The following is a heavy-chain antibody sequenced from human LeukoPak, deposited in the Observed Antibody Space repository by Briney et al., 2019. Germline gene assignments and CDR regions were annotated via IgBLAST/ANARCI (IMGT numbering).Heavy chain of an antibody. Sequence: SETLSLTCTVSGGSIRSGGYYWSWIRQHPGKGLEWIGYIYYSGRTDYNPSLKSRVTVSVDTSMNQFSLRLSSVTAADTAVYYCARVVDYYDSSGYYAAFDFWGQGTMVTVSS. CDR1: GGSIRSGGYY. D-gene: IGHD3-22*01. J-gene: IGHJ3*01. V-gene: IGHV4-31*03. CDR2: IYYSGRT. CDR3: ARVVDYYDSSGYYAAFDF.